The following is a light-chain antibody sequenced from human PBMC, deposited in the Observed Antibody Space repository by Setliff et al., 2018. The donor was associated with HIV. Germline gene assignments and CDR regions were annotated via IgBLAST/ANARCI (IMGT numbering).Light chain of an antibody. CDR1: SSNIVNNY. CDR3: GTWDTSLSAVV. J-gene: IGLJ2*01. Sequence: QSVLTQPPSVSAAPGQRVSISCSGSSSNIVNNYLSWYQQFPGTAPKLLIYDNDKRPSGIPDRFSGSKSGTSGTLGITGLQTGDEADYYCGTWDTSLSAVVFGGGTKVTV. V-gene: IGLV1-51*01. CDR2: DND.